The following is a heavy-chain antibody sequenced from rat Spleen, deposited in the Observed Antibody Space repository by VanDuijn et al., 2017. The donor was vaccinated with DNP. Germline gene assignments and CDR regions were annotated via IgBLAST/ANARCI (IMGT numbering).Heavy chain of an antibody. J-gene: IGHJ3*01. D-gene: IGHD1-11*01. V-gene: IGHV5-7*01. CDR2: ITYGGSNT. CDR1: RFTFSDYN. Sequence: EVQLVESGGELVQPGRSLKLSCAASRFTFSDYNMAWVRQAPKKGLEWVASITYGGSNTYYRDSVKGRFTISRDNAKNTLYLQMDSLRSEDTANYYWARHFYGDYTARFAYWGQGTLVTVSS. CDR3: ARHFYGDYTARFAY.